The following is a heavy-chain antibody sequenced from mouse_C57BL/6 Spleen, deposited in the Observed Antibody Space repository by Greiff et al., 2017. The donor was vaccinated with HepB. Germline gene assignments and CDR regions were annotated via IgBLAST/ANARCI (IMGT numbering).Heavy chain of an antibody. J-gene: IGHJ4*01. D-gene: IGHD1-1*01. Sequence: VNVVESGPGLVQPSQSLSITCTVSGFSLTSYGVHWVRQSPGKGLEWLGVIWSGGSTDYNAAFISRLSISKDNSKSQVFFKMNSLQADDTAIYYCARNPSYYYGSSYDAMDYWGQGTSVTVSS. CDR3: ARNPSYYYGSSYDAMDY. CDR1: GFSLTSYG. V-gene: IGHV2-2*01. CDR2: IWSGGST.